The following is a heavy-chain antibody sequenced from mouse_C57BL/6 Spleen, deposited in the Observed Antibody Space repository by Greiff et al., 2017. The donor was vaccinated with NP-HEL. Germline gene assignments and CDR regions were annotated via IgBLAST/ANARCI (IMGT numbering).Heavy chain of an antibody. CDR3: ARGDGWDY. Sequence: EVQLQQSGPELVKPGASVKISCKASGYSFTGYYMNWVKQSPEKSLEWIGEINPSTGGTTYNQKFKAKATLTVDKSSSTAYMQLKSLTSEDSAVYYCARGDGWDYWGQGTTLTVSS. J-gene: IGHJ2*01. CDR2: INPSTGGT. CDR1: GYSFTGYY. V-gene: IGHV1-42*01. D-gene: IGHD2-3*01.